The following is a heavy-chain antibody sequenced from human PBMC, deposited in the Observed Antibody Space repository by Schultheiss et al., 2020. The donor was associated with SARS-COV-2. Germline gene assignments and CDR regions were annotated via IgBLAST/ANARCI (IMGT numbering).Heavy chain of an antibody. CDR2: IHWNDDK. D-gene: IGHD6-25*01. CDR1: GFSLSTSGMC. V-gene: IGHV2-5*01. CDR3: ARIPGFSSGDPGGMDV. Sequence: SGPTLVKPTQTLTLTCTFSGFSLSTSGMCVSWIRQPPGKALEWLALIHWNDDKRYSPSLKSRLTITKDTSKNQVVLAMTNMDPVDTATYYCARIPGFSSGDPGGMDVWGQGTTVTVSS. J-gene: IGHJ6*02.